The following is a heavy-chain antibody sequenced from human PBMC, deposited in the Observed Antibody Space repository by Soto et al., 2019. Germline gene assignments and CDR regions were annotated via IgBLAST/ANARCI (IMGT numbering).Heavy chain of an antibody. D-gene: IGHD5-12*01. J-gene: IGHJ4*02. Sequence: EVQLVESGGGLVQPGGSLRLSCAASGFTFSSYSMNWVRQAPGKGLAWVSYISSSSSTIYYADSVKGRFTISRDNAKNSLYLQRNSLRDEDTAVYYGAREGYPFDYWGQGTLVTVS. CDR1: GFTFSSYS. CDR3: AREGYPFDY. CDR2: ISSSSSTI. V-gene: IGHV3-48*02.